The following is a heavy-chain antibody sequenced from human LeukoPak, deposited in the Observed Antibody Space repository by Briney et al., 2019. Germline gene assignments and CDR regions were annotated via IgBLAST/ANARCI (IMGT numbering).Heavy chain of an antibody. Sequence: PSETLSLTCTVSGGSISSSSYYWGWIRQPPGKGLEWIGEINHSGRTNYNPSLNSLVTISVDTTKNQFFLKLSSGTAADTAVYYCAREVDELPHAAMDVWGKGTTVTVSS. CDR1: GGSISSSSYY. D-gene: IGHD1-26*01. V-gene: IGHV4-39*07. CDR2: INHSGRT. CDR3: AREVDELPHAAMDV. J-gene: IGHJ6*03.